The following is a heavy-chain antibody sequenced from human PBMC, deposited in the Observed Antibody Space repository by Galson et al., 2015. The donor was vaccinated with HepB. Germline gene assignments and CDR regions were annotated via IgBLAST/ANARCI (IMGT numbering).Heavy chain of an antibody. Sequence: SLRLSCAASGFTFSNYPMSWVRQAPGKGLEWVSAISTIGGTTYYADSVKGRFTISRDNSKNTLYLQMNSLRVEDTATFYCAKAAFGVPSEQQRFDNWGQGTLVTVSS. CDR3: AKAAFGVPSEQQRFDN. V-gene: IGHV3-23*01. CDR2: ISTIGGTT. D-gene: IGHD3-10*01. J-gene: IGHJ4*02. CDR1: GFTFSNYP.